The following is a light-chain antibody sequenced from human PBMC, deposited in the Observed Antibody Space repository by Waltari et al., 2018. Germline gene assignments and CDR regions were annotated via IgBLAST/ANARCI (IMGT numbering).Light chain of an antibody. J-gene: IGKJ2*01. CDR1: QSLTKRD. V-gene: IGKV3-20*01. CDR2: GAS. Sequence: VLTQSPGTLSLSPGERVTLSCRASQSLTKRDLAWYQQKPGQAPRLLIYGASSRAAGIPDRFSGSGSGTDFTLTISRLEPEDFAXYYCQQYGSSILYTFGQGTKLEIK. CDR3: QQYGSSILYT.